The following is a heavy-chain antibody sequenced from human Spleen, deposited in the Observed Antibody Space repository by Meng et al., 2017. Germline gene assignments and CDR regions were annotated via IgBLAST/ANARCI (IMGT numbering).Heavy chain of an antibody. J-gene: IGHJ4*02. CDR3: ARDEDISAAGKQSGDY. CDR1: GYNFPDYW. V-gene: IGHV1-2*06. D-gene: IGHD6-13*01. Sequence: ASVKVSCKPSGYNFPDYWLHWVRRAPGQGLEWMGRINPKSGDTHYAQRFQGRVIMTGDTSISTAYMELSGLRSDDTAMYYCARDEDISAAGKQSGDYWGQGTLVTVSS. CDR2: INPKSGDT.